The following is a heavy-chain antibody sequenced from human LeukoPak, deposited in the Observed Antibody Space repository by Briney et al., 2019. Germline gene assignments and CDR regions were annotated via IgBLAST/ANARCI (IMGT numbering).Heavy chain of an antibody. V-gene: IGHV3-33*05. Sequence: SLRLSCAASGFTFSSYGMHWVRQAPGKGLEWVAVISYDVGKKYYADSVKGRFTISRDNSKNTLYLQMNSLRAEDTAVYYCARDLSGVTGYTYGRGIDYWGQGTLVTVSS. CDR3: ARDLSGVTGYTYGRGIDY. J-gene: IGHJ4*02. CDR2: ISYDVGKK. D-gene: IGHD5-18*01. CDR1: GFTFSSYG.